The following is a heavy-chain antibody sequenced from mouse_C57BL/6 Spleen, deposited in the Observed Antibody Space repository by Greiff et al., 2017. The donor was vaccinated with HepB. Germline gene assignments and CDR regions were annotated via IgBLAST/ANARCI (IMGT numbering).Heavy chain of an antibody. Sequence: LVEPGASVKMSCKASGYTFTDYNMHWVKQSHGKSLEWIGYINPNNGGTSYNQKFKGKATLTVNKSSSTAYMELRSLTSEDSAVYYCARDDYDAMDYWGQGTSVTVSS. V-gene: IGHV1-22*01. CDR1: GYTFTDYN. J-gene: IGHJ4*01. CDR2: INPNNGGT. CDR3: ARDDYDAMDY.